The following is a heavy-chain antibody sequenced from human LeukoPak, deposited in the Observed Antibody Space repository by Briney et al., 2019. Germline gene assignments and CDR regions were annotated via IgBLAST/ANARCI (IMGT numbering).Heavy chain of an antibody. CDR2: ISHDGSNK. V-gene: IGHV3-30*18. CDR3: AKKYGVVGSSGWYAAFDI. J-gene: IGHJ3*02. D-gene: IGHD6-19*01. Sequence: GGSLRLSCAASGFTFSSYGMHWVRQAPGKGLEWVAVISHDGSNKYYADSVKGRFTISRDNSKNTLYLQMNSLRAEDTAVYYCAKKYGVVGSSGWYAAFDIWGQGTMVTVSS. CDR1: GFTFSSYG.